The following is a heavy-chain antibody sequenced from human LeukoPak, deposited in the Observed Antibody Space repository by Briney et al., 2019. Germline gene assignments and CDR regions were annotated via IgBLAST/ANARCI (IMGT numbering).Heavy chain of an antibody. CDR1: GFTFSIYA. D-gene: IGHD3-22*01. CDR3: ARDAPYYYDSSGYPLDY. Sequence: GGSLRLSCAASGFTFSIYAMSWVRQAPGKGLEWVSAISGSGRDTYYADSVKGRFTISRDNAKNSLYLQMNSLRDEDTAVYYCARDAPYYYDSSGYPLDYWGQGTLVTVSS. CDR2: ISGSGRDT. J-gene: IGHJ4*02. V-gene: IGHV3-23*01.